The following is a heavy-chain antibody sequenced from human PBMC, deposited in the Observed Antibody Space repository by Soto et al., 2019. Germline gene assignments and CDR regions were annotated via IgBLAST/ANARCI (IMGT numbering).Heavy chain of an antibody. V-gene: IGHV3-53*01. CDR3: AKSTQYCSSTSCLIKYYFYYGMDV. CDR1: GFTVSNNY. CDR2: IYSGGST. D-gene: IGHD2-2*01. Sequence: PGGSLRLSCAASGFTVSNNYMSWVRQAPGKGLEWVSVIYSGGSTDYADSVKGRFTISRDNSKNTLYLQMNSLRAEDTAVYYCAKSTQYCSSTSCLIKYYFYYGMDVWGQGTTVTVSS. J-gene: IGHJ6*02.